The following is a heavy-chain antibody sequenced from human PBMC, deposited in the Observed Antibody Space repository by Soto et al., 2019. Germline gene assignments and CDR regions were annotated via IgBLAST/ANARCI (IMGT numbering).Heavy chain of an antibody. D-gene: IGHD3-10*01. J-gene: IGHJ4*02. CDR2: FRTGGDDGTT. CDR1: GFTFSSYS. Sequence: GGSLRLSCAASGFTFSSYSMSWVRQAPGKGLEWVSGFRTGGDDGTTYYADSVKGRFTISRGNSKNTLFLQMNSLRAEDTAIYYCAKKVNSGPGSQYFDYWGQGTLVTVSS. V-gene: IGHV3-23*01. CDR3: AKKVNSGPGSQYFDY.